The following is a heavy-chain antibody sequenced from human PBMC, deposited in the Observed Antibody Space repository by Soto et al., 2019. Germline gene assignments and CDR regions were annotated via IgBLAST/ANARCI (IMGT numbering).Heavy chain of an antibody. CDR2: IHYSGST. CDR1: GGYLSRERYH. D-gene: IGHD1-26*01. Sequence: SETLCLTCHVAGGYLSRERYHWTWLRQSPGKGLEWIGYIHYSGSTNYNPSLKSRVTISVDTSKNQFSLKLSSVTAADTAVYYCAGGEPPLYYYMDVWGKGTTVTVSS. J-gene: IGHJ6*03. CDR3: AGGEPPLYYYMDV. V-gene: IGHV4-61*01.